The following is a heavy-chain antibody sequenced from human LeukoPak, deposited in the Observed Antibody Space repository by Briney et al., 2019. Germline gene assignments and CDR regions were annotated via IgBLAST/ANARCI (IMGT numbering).Heavy chain of an antibody. Sequence: PGGSLRLSCAASGFTFDDYAMHWVRQAPGKGLEWVSGISWNSGSIGYADSVKGRFTISRDNAKNSLYLQMNSLRAEDTAVYYCARRGDCGGDCGNAFDIWGQGTMVTVSS. CDR3: ARRGDCGGDCGNAFDI. CDR1: GFTFDDYA. D-gene: IGHD2-21*02. J-gene: IGHJ3*02. V-gene: IGHV3-9*01. CDR2: ISWNSGSI.